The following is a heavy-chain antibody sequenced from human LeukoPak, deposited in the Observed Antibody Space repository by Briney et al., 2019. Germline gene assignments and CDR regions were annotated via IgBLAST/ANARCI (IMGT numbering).Heavy chain of an antibody. V-gene: IGHV1-18*01. Sequence: ASVKVSCKASGYTFTSYVISWVRQAPGQGLGWMGWISAYNGNINYAQKLQGRVTMTTDTSTSTAYMELRSLRSDDTAVYYCASDYLAYCGGDCYSGYDYWGQGTLVTVSS. CDR1: GYTFTSYV. CDR3: ASDYLAYCGGDCYSGYDY. J-gene: IGHJ4*02. CDR2: ISAYNGNI. D-gene: IGHD2-21*02.